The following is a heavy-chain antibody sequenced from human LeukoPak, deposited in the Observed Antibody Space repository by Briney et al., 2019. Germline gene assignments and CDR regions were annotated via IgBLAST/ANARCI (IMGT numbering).Heavy chain of an antibody. CDR1: GFTFTSYS. Sequence: GSLRLSCAASGFTFTSYSMNWVRQPPGKGLEWIGEINHSGSTNYNPSLKSRVTISVDTSKNQFSLKLSSVTAADTAVYYCARGRYSSGWSYNYYYYGMDVWGQGTTVTVSS. CDR2: INHSGST. CDR3: ARGRYSSGWSYNYYYYGMDV. D-gene: IGHD6-19*01. V-gene: IGHV4-34*01. J-gene: IGHJ6*02.